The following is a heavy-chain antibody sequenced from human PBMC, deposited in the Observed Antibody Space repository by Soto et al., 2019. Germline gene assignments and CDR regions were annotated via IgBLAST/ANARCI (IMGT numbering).Heavy chain of an antibody. CDR2: IYPGDSDT. J-gene: IGHJ6*02. V-gene: IGHV5-51*01. Sequence: PGESLKISCQGSGYSFTSYWIGWVRQMPGKGLEWMGIIYPGDSDTRYSPSFQGQVTISADKSISTAYLQWSSLKASDTAMYYCARHAPYCSGGSCYYSDYYYGMDVWGQGTTVTVSS. CDR1: GYSFTSYW. D-gene: IGHD2-15*01. CDR3: ARHAPYCSGGSCYYSDYYYGMDV.